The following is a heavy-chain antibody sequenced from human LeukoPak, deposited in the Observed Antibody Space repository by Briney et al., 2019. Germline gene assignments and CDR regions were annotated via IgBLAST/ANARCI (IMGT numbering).Heavy chain of an antibody. CDR1: GGSFSGYY. V-gene: IGHV4-34*01. CDR3: ARDLYDILTGTHAFDV. J-gene: IGHJ3*01. D-gene: IGHD3-9*01. Sequence: SETLSLTCAVYGGSFSGYYWSWIRQPPGKGLEWIGEINHSGSTNYNPSLKSRVTMSVDTSKNQFSLKLSSVTAADTAVYYCARDLYDILTGTHAFDVWGQGTMVTVSS. CDR2: INHSGST.